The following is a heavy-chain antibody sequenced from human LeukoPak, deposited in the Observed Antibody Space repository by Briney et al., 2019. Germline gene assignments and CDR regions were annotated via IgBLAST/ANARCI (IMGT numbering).Heavy chain of an antibody. D-gene: IGHD5-24*01. CDR3: ARDFGYNSQSQFDY. Sequence: SETLSLTCAVYGGSFSGYYWSWLRQPPGKGLAWIGEINHSGSTNYNPSLKSRVTISVDTSKNHFSLKLSSVTAADTAVYYCARDFGYNSQSQFDYWGQGTLVTVSS. J-gene: IGHJ4*02. CDR2: INHSGST. CDR1: GGSFSGYY. V-gene: IGHV4-34*01.